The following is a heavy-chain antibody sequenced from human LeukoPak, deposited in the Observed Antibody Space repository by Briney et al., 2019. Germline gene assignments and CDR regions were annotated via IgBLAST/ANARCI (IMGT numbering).Heavy chain of an antibody. Sequence: GGSLRLSCAASGFTVSSNYMTWVRQAPGKRLEWVSVIHKSAITYYADTVKGRFTISRDNAKNSLYLQMNSLRAEDTAVYYCAELGITMIGGVWGKGTTVTISS. D-gene: IGHD3-10*02. CDR3: AELGITMIGGV. V-gene: IGHV3-53*01. CDR1: GFTVSSNY. J-gene: IGHJ6*04. CDR2: IHKSAIT.